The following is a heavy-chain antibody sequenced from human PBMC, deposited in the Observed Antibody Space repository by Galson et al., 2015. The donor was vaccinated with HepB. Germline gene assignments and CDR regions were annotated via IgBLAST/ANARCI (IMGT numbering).Heavy chain of an antibody. Sequence: SVKVSCKASGYTFTSYGISWVRQAPGQGLEWMGWISAYNGNTNYAQKLQGRVTMTTDTSTSTAYMELRSLRSDDTAVYYCAREEDSSSSNWFDPWGQGTLVTVSS. V-gene: IGHV1-18*01. CDR1: GYTFTSYG. D-gene: IGHD6-6*01. J-gene: IGHJ5*02. CDR2: ISAYNGNT. CDR3: AREEDSSSSNWFDP.